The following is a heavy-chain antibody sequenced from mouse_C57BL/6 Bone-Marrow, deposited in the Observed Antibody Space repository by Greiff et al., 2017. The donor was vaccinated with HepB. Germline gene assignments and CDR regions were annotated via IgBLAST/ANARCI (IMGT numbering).Heavy chain of an antibody. CDR1: GYSFTGYY. CDR2: INPSTGGT. CDR3: ARVGDYVPAWFAY. V-gene: IGHV1-42*01. J-gene: IGHJ3*01. Sequence: VQLQQSGPELVKPGASVKISCKASGYSFTGYYMNWVKQSPEKSLEWIGEINPSTGGTTYNQKFKAKATLTVDKSSSTAYMQLKSLTSEDSAVYYCARVGDYVPAWFAYWGQGTLVTVSA. D-gene: IGHD1-1*02.